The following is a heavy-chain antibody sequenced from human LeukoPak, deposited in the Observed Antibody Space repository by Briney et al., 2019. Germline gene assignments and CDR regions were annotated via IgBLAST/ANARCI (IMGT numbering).Heavy chain of an antibody. Sequence: SETLFLTCTVSGGSISSYYWSWIRQPPGKGLEWIGYIYYSGSTNYNPSLKSRVTISVDTSKNQFSLKLSSVTAADTAVYYCARHTSSGWYYDYWGQGTLVTVSS. CDR2: IYYSGST. CDR3: ARHTSSGWYYDY. J-gene: IGHJ4*02. D-gene: IGHD6-19*01. V-gene: IGHV4-59*08. CDR1: GGSISSYY.